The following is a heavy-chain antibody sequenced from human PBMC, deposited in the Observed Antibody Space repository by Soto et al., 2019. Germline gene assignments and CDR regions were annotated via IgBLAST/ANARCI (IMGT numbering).Heavy chain of an antibody. J-gene: IGHJ5*02. CDR2: ISGNGIAT. CDR3: ARDAISMVWGTNNWFDP. CDR1: GFIFSDHA. D-gene: IGHD3-10*01. Sequence: GSLRLSCEASGFIFSDHAMSWVRQAPGKGLEWVSAISGNGIATYYADSVKGRFTISRDNSKNTLYLQMNRLRADDTAVYYCARDAISMVWGTNNWFDPWGQGTLVTVSS. V-gene: IGHV3-23*01.